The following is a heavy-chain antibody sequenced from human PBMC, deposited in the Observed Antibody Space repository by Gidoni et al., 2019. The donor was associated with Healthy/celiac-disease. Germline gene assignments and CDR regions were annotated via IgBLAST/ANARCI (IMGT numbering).Heavy chain of an antibody. D-gene: IGHD5-12*01. CDR3: VKGGGYEINWYFDR. CDR1: GFTFDDYA. V-gene: IGHV3-9*01. CDR2: ISWNSGGI. J-gene: IGHJ2*01. Sequence: EVQLVESGGGLVQHGRSLRLSCAASGFTFDDYAKHWVRQAPVKGLEWVSGISWNSGGIGYADSVKGRFTISRDNAKNSLYLQMNSLTAEDTALYYCVKGGGYEINWYFDRWGRGTLVIVSS.